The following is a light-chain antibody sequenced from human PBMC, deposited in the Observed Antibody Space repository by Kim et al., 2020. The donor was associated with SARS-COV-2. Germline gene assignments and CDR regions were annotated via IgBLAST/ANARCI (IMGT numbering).Light chain of an antibody. CDR1: KLGDKY. V-gene: IGLV3-1*01. CDR3: QVWDSSTKGV. CDR2: QDT. Sequence: SYELTQPPSVSMSPGQTASITCSGDKLGDKYVCWYQQKPGQSPAPVIFQDTKRPSGIPERFSGSKSGNTATLTISGTQPTDEAYYYCQVWDSSTKGVFGGGTQLTVL. J-gene: IGLJ3*02.